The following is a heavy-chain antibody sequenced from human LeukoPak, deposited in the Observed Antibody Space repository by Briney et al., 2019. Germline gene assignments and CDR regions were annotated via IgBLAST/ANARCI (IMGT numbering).Heavy chain of an antibody. J-gene: IGHJ4*02. Sequence: GASVKVSCKASGGTFSSYAISWVRQAPGQGLEWMGGIIPIFGTANYAQKFQGRVTITADKSTSTAYMELSSLRSEDTAVYYCAMYCSGGSCPFDYWGREPWSPSPQ. CDR3: AMYCSGGSCPFDY. D-gene: IGHD2-15*01. CDR1: GGTFSSYA. V-gene: IGHV1-69*06. CDR2: IIPIFGTA.